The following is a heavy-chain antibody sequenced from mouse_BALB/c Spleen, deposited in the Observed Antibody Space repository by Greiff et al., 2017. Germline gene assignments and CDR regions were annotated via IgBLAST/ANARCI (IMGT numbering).Heavy chain of an antibody. J-gene: IGHJ2*01. CDR2: INPSNGGT. V-gene: IGHV1S81*02. D-gene: IGHD1-1*01. CDR3: ARGGIYYGSSYYFDY. CDR1: GYTFTSYY. Sequence: QVQLQQSGAELVKPGASVKLSCKASGYTFTSYYMYWVKQRPGQGLEWIGEINPSNGGTNYNEKFKGKATLTVDTSSSTAYVDLSSLTSEDSAVYYCARGGIYYGSSYYFDYWGQGTTLTVSS.